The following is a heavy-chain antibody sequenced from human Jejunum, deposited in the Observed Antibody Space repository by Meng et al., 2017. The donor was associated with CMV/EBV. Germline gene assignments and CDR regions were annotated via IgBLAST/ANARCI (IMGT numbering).Heavy chain of an antibody. Sequence: HITLKESGPTLVKPTQTLTLTCTFSGFSLSTSGVGVGWIRQPPGKALEWLALIYRGDDKRYSPSLNSRLTIAKDTSKNEVVLTLTNMGPIDTGTYYCAHFVGGYYPSRPDYWGQGTLVTVSS. CDR2: IYRGDDK. CDR1: GFSLSTSGVG. J-gene: IGHJ4*02. CDR3: AHFVGGYYPSRPDY. D-gene: IGHD1-26*01. V-gene: IGHV2-5*02.